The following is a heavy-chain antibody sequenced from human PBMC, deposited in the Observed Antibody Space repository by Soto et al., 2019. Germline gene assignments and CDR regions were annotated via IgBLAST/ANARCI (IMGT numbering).Heavy chain of an antibody. J-gene: IGHJ4*02. CDR2: INHSGST. CDR3: ARDTNRWLAQPIDY. D-gene: IGHD6-19*01. Sequence: QVQLQQWGAGLLKPSETLSLTCAVYGGSFSGYYWSWIRQPPGKGLEWIGEINHSGSTNYNPSLKSRVTISVDTSKNQFSLKLSSVTAADTAVYYCARDTNRWLAQPIDYWGQGTLVTVSS. CDR1: GGSFSGYY. V-gene: IGHV4-34*01.